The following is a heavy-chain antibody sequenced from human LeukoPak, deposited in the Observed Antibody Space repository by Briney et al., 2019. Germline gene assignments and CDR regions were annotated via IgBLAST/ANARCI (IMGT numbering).Heavy chain of an antibody. CDR2: INPNSGGT. V-gene: IGHV1-2*02. J-gene: IGHJ5*02. Sequence: ASVKVSCKASGYTFTGYYMHWVRQAPGPGLEWMGWINPNSGGTNYAQKFQGRVTMTRDTSISTAYMELSRLRSDDTAVYYCARDYYDSSGYYWFDPWGQGTLVTVSS. CDR1: GYTFTGYY. CDR3: ARDYYDSSGYYWFDP. D-gene: IGHD3-22*01.